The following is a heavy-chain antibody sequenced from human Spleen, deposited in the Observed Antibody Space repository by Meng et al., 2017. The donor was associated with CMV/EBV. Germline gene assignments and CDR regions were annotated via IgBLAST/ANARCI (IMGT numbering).Heavy chain of an antibody. CDR3: ARVGSYDFSDY. D-gene: IGHD3/OR15-3a*01. CDR1: GYTFPGKH. J-gene: IGHJ4*02. Sequence: ASVKVSCKASGYTFPGKHIHWVRQGPAQGFEWMGWINPHSGEAFYGQKFQGRVTMTRDTSIATTYMEMRRLTSDDTAVYYCARVGSYDFSDYWGQGTLVTVSS. V-gene: IGHV1-2*02. CDR2: INPHSGEA.